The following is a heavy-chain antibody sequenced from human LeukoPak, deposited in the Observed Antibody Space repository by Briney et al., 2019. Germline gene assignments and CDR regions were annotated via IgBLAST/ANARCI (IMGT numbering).Heavy chain of an antibody. V-gene: IGHV4-30-4*08. CDR1: GGPISSGDYY. CDR3: ARYCSSTSCYSGGYFDY. J-gene: IGHJ4*02. D-gene: IGHD2-2*01. CDR2: FYYSGST. Sequence: SETLSLICTVSGGPISSGDYYWGWIRQPPGKGLEWIGYFYYSGSTYYNPSLKSRVTISVDTSKNQFSLKLSSVTAADTAVYYCARYCSSTSCYSGGYFDYWGQGTLVTVSS.